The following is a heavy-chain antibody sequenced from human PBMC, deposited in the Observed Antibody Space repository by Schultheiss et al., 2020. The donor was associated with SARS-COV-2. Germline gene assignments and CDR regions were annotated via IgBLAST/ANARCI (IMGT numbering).Heavy chain of an antibody. CDR2: ISGSGGST. D-gene: IGHD6-13*01. Sequence: GGSLRLSCAASGFTFSSYAMSWVRQAPGKGLEWVSAISGSGGSTYYADSVKGRFTISRDNAKNSLYLQMNSLRAEDTAVYYCARDGALSAAADYWGQGTLVTVSS. CDR1: GFTFSSYA. V-gene: IGHV3-23*01. CDR3: ARDGALSAAADY. J-gene: IGHJ4*02.